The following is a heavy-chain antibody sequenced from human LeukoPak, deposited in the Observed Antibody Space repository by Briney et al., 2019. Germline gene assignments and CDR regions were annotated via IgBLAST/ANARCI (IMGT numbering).Heavy chain of an antibody. D-gene: IGHD2-15*01. CDR3: ASKSAGDCSGGSCYPPDY. CDR1: GGTFSSYT. Sequence: SVKVSCXASGGTFSSYTISWVRQAHGQGLEWMGRIIPIFGTANYAQKFQGRVTITTDESTSTAYMELSSLRSEDTAVYYCASKSAGDCSGGSCYPPDYWGQGTLVTVSS. J-gene: IGHJ4*02. CDR2: IIPIFGTA. V-gene: IGHV1-69*05.